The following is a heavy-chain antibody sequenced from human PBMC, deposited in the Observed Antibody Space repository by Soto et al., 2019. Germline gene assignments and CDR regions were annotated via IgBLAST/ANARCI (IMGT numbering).Heavy chain of an antibody. Sequence: GASVKVSCKASGGTFSTSSINWLRQAPGQRPEWMGNILPVFGTADYAQKFRDRVTITADKSTNTAYMELRSLFSEDAAVYYCARGQEYGRNSDAFDIWGQGTVVTVSS. D-gene: IGHD4-17*01. V-gene: IGHV1-69*06. CDR2: ILPVFGTA. CDR1: GGTFSTSS. CDR3: ARGQEYGRNSDAFDI. J-gene: IGHJ3*02.